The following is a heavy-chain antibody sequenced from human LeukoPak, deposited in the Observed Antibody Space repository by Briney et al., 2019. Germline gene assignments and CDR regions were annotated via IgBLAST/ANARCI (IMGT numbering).Heavy chain of an antibody. CDR2: IIPIFGTA. Sequence: SVKVSCKASGGTFSSYAISWVRQAPGQGLEWMGGIIPIFGTANYAQKFQGRVTITADESTSTAYMELSSLRSEDTAVYYCARVRIGSGTIFGEFDYWGQGTLVTVSS. CDR3: ARVRIGSGTIFGEFDY. V-gene: IGHV1-69*13. J-gene: IGHJ4*02. D-gene: IGHD3-10*01. CDR1: GGTFSSYA.